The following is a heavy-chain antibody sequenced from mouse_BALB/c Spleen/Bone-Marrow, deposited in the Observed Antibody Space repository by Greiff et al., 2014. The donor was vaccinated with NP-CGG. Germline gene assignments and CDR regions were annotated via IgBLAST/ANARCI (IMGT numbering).Heavy chain of an antibody. CDR1: GYTFTDYA. D-gene: IGHD1-1*01. Sequence: VQLQQSGPELVRPGVSVKISCKGSGYTFTDYAMHWVKQSHAKSLEWIGVINTYSGDANYNQQFKGKATMTVDKYSSTAFMEIARLTSEDSAIYYRARDYCSSHFDHWGQGATLTVSS. J-gene: IGHJ2*01. CDR3: ARDYCSSHFDH. CDR2: INTYSGDA. V-gene: IGHV1-67*01.